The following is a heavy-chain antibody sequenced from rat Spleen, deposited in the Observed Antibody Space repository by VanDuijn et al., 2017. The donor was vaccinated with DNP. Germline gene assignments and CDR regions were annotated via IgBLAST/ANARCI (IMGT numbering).Heavy chain of an antibody. CDR1: GFTFSDYY. CDR2: ISTGGGST. CDR3: TTDYGYPHYYVMDA. V-gene: IGHV5-20*01. J-gene: IGHJ4*01. D-gene: IGHD3-8*01. Sequence: EVQLVESDGGLVQPGRSLKLSCAASGFTFSDYYMAWVRQAPTKGLEWVASISTGGGSTYYRDSVKGRFTISRDNAKSSLYLQMDSLRSEDTATYYCTTDYGYPHYYVMDAWGQGASVTVSS.